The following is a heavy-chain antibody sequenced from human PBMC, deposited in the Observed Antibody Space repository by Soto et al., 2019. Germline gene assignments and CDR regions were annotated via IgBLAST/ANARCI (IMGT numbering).Heavy chain of an antibody. Sequence: QVQLHQWGAGLLKPSETLSLTCGVYNGSFMGYYWTWVRQPPGKGLEWIGEINHFGSPNYNPSLKSRVAISIDTSKHQCSLSLRSLTAADTAVYYCASLNGGRFLDKGDYWGQGILVTVSS. CDR1: NGSFMGYY. CDR2: INHFGSP. J-gene: IGHJ4*02. CDR3: ASLNGGRFLDKGDY. D-gene: IGHD3-3*01. V-gene: IGHV4-34*01.